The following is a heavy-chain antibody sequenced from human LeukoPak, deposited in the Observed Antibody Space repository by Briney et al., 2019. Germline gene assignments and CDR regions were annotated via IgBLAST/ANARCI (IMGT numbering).Heavy chain of an antibody. CDR2: ISGSGGST. J-gene: IGHJ3*02. Sequence: GGSLRLSCAASGFTFSSYAMSWVRQAPGKGLEWVSAISGSGGSTYYADSVKGRFTISRDNSKNTLYLQMNSLRAEDTAVYYCAKYEYHYGSGSYPNEYDAFDIWGQGTMVTVSS. V-gene: IGHV3-23*01. CDR1: GFTFSSYA. CDR3: AKYEYHYGSGSYPNEYDAFDI. D-gene: IGHD3-10*01.